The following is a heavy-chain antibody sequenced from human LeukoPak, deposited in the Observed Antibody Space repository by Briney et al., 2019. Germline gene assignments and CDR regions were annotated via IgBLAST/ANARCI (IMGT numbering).Heavy chain of an antibody. CDR1: GGSISSYY. Sequence: SETLSLTCTVSGGSISSYYWSWIRQPPGKGLEWIGYIYYSGSTNYNPSLKSRVTILVDTSKNQFSLKLSSVTAADTAVYYCARVVDYYYYYMDVWGKGTTVTVSS. CDR2: IYYSGST. V-gene: IGHV4-59*01. CDR3: ARVVDYYYYYMDV. J-gene: IGHJ6*03.